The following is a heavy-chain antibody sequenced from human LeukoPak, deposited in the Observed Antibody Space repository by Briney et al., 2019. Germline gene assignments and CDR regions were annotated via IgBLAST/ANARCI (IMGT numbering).Heavy chain of an antibody. CDR3: ARHEVRGARSFDY. D-gene: IGHD3-10*01. Sequence: SETLSLTCTVHGGSISTQSYYWGWSRQPPGKGLEWIGTIYYRGYTYYNRSRNSRVTISIDTSNNQFFLKLRSVTAADTAVYYCARHEVRGARSFDYWGQGTLVTVSS. CDR2: IYYRGYT. V-gene: IGHV4-39*01. CDR1: GGSISTQSYY. J-gene: IGHJ4*02.